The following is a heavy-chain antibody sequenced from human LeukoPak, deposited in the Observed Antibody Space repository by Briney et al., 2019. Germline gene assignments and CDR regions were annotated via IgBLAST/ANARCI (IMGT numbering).Heavy chain of an antibody. J-gene: IGHJ6*03. CDR2: IGGGGRDT. D-gene: IGHD4/OR15-4a*01. CDR1: GFTFSNYA. Sequence: GGSMRLSCAASGFTFSNYAMSWVRQAPGKGLEWLSTIGGGGRDTFYADSVKGLFTVSRDNSKNTLYQQMSSLRAEDTAVYFCAKNRGANYYNYYMDVWGKGTTVTVSS. V-gene: IGHV3-23*01. CDR3: AKNRGANYYNYYMDV.